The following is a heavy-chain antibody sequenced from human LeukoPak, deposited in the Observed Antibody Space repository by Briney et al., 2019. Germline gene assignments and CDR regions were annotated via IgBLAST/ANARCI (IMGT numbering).Heavy chain of an antibody. Sequence: SETLSLTCSVSGGSISSSYWNWIRQPPGKGLEWIGYIYYSGSTNYNPSLESRVTMSVDTSKNQFSLKLASVTAADTAVYYCAREGYYDILTGYYHNWFDPWGQGTLVTVSS. CDR1: GGSISSSY. V-gene: IGHV4-59*01. CDR3: AREGYYDILTGYYHNWFDP. J-gene: IGHJ5*02. CDR2: IYYSGST. D-gene: IGHD3-9*01.